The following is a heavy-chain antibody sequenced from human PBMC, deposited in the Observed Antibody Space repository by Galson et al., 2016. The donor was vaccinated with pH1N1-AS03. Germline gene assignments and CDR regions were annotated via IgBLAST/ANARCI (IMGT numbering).Heavy chain of an antibody. V-gene: IGHV3-74*01. D-gene: IGHD6-19*01. J-gene: IGHJ6*02. CDR3: ARAMYTSGWDGMDG. CDR2: ITSDGSSI. Sequence: SLRLSCAASGFIFSSDWMHWVRQVPGKGLVWVSRITSDGSSISYADAVKGRFTTSRDNAKNTLYLQMNSLRAEDTAVYHCARAMYTSGWDGMDGWGQGTTVTVSS. CDR1: GFIFSSDW.